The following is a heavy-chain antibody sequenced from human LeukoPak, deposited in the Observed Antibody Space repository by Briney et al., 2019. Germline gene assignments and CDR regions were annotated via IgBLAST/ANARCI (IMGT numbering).Heavy chain of an antibody. CDR1: GFTFSSYA. V-gene: IGHV3-23*01. D-gene: IGHD3-22*01. CDR2: ISGSGGST. Sequence: SGGSLRLSCAASGFTFSSYAMSWVRQAPGKGLEWVSAISGSGGSTYYADSVKGRFTISRDNSKNTLYLQMNSLRAEDTAVYYCARSRYYYDSSGYYNWFDPWGQGTLVTVSS. CDR3: ARSRYYYDSSGYYNWFDP. J-gene: IGHJ5*02.